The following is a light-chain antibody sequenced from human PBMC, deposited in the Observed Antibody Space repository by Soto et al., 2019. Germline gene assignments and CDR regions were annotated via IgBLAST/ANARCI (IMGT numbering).Light chain of an antibody. V-gene: IGLV2-8*01. Sequence: QSVLTQPPSASGSPGQSLTISCTGTNSDVGRYKFVSWYQQHPGKAPKLIIYEVTQRPSGVPDRFSASKSGNTASLTVSGLQAEDEADYYCSSYEGSKMGVFGTGTKVTVL. CDR1: NSDVGRYKF. CDR2: EVT. CDR3: SSYEGSKMGV. J-gene: IGLJ1*01.